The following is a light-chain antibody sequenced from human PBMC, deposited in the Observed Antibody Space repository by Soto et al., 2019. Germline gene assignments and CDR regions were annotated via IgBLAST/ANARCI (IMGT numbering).Light chain of an antibody. CDR3: QQYGSSPPAYT. J-gene: IGKJ2*01. CDR2: GAS. CDR1: QSVSSSY. V-gene: IGKV3-20*01. Sequence: EIVLTQSPGTMSLSPGERATLSCRASQSVSSSYLAWYQQKPGQAPRLLIYGASSRATGIPDSFSGSGSGTDFTLTISRLEPEDFAGYYCQQYGSSPPAYTFGQGTKLEIK.